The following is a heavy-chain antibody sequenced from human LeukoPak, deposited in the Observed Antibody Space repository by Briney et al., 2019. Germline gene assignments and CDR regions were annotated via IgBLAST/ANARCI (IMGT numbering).Heavy chain of an antibody. D-gene: IGHD3-22*01. Sequence: GGSLRLSCAASGFTFSSYGMHWVRQAPGKGLEWVAVIWYDGSNKYYADSVKGRFTISRDNSKNTLYLQMNSLRAEDTAVYYCARGYYDSSGYYYLALFDYWGQGTLVTVSS. J-gene: IGHJ4*02. V-gene: IGHV3-33*01. CDR2: IWYDGSNK. CDR1: GFTFSSYG. CDR3: ARGYYDSSGYYYLALFDY.